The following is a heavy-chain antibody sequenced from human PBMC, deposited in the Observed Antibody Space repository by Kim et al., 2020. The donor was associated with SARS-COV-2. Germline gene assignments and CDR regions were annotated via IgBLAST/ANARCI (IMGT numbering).Heavy chain of an antibody. CDR2: T. CDR3: AREGYDGRVDY. V-gene: IGHV4-61*03. D-gene: IGHD3-22*01. J-gene: IGHJ4*02. Sequence: TNYNPSLESRVTISVDRSKNHFSLDLTSVTAAETAVYFCAREGYDGRVDYWGQRTLVTVSS.